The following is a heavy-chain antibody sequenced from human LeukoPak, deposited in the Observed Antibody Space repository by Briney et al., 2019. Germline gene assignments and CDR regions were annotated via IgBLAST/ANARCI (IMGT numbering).Heavy chain of an antibody. CDR1: GFTVSSNY. D-gene: IGHD3-22*01. CDR3: ARVSDSSGYRDDAFDI. V-gene: IGHV3-66*02. CDR2: IYSGGST. J-gene: IGHJ3*02. Sequence: PGVSLRLSCAASGFTVSSNYMSWVRQAPGKGLEWVSVIYSGGSTYYADSVKGRFTISRDNSKNTLYLQMNSLRAEDTAVYYCARVSDSSGYRDDAFDIWGQGTMVTVSS.